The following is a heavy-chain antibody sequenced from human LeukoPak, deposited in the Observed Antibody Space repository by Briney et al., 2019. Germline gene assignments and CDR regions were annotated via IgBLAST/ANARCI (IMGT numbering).Heavy chain of an antibody. CDR2: IYPADSDI. CDR3: ARPTYADHLDDN. V-gene: IGHV5-51*01. D-gene: IGHD4-17*01. J-gene: IGHJ4*02. Sequence: GESLKISCKGSGYRFTSYWIGWVRQIPGKGLEWMAIIYPADSDIRYSPSFQGQVTISADKSTTTAYLQWRSLKASDTAMYYCARPTYADHLDDNWGQGTLVTVSS. CDR1: GYRFTSYW.